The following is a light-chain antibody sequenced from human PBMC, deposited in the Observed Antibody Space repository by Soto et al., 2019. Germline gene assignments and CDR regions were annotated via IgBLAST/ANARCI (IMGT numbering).Light chain of an antibody. CDR2: EGS. CDR1: SSDVGSSNL. V-gene: IGLV2-23*01. Sequence: QSVLTQPASVSGSPGQSITISCTGTSSDVGSSNLVSWYQQHPGKAPKLIIYEGSKRPSGVSNRFSGSKSGNTASLTISGLQAEDEADYYCCSYAGSSTVVFGGGTKVTVL. J-gene: IGLJ3*02. CDR3: CSYAGSSTVV.